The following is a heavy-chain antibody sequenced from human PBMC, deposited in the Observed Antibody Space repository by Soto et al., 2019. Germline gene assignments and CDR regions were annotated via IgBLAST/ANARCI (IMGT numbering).Heavy chain of an antibody. J-gene: IGHJ6*03. Sequence: QVQLQESGPGLVKPSQTLSLTCTASGGSISSGGYYWSWIRQHPGKGLEWIGYIYYSGSTYYNPSLKSRVTISVDTSKNQFSLKLSSVTAADTAVYYCARCNGDYVAYYYYMDVWGKGTTVTVSS. V-gene: IGHV4-31*03. D-gene: IGHD4-17*01. CDR3: ARCNGDYVAYYYYMDV. CDR1: GGSISSGGYY. CDR2: IYYSGST.